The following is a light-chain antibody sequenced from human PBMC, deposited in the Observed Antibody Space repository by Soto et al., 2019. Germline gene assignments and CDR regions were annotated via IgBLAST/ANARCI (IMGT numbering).Light chain of an antibody. Sequence: DIQLTQSPSVLSASVVDTVTITFRASQALSNYLAWYQQKPGKAPDLLIYSASTLQSGVPSRFSGSGSETEFSLTIRALQPEDFATYYCQQLSRYPLTFGGGTKVDI. CDR1: QALSNY. CDR3: QQLSRYPLT. CDR2: SAS. J-gene: IGKJ4*01. V-gene: IGKV1-9*01.